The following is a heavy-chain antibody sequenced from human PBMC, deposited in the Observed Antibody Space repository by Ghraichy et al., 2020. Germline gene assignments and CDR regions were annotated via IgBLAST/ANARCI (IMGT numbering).Heavy chain of an antibody. D-gene: IGHD1-7*01. Sequence: SETLSLTCTVSGGSISSYYWSWIRQPPGKGLEWIGYIYYSGSTNYNPSLKSRVTISVDTSKNQFSLKLSSVTAADTAVYYCARLGVDNWNYYYYYYYGMDVWGQGTTVTVSS. CDR1: GGSISSYY. CDR2: IYYSGST. J-gene: IGHJ6*02. V-gene: IGHV4-59*01. CDR3: ARLGVDNWNYYYYYYYGMDV.